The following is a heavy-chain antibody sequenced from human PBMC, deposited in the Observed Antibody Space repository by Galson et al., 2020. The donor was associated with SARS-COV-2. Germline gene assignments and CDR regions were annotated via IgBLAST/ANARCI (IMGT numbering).Heavy chain of an antibody. CDR3: ARHRNGCYDGTCYGPGWFDP. J-gene: IGHJ5*02. CDR2: FYQDGTS. CDR1: GLSVRRGHF. D-gene: IGHD3-16*01. V-gene: IGHV4-38-2*01. Sequence: SETLSLTCAVSGLSVRRGHFWGWIRQPPGKGLEWIGNFYQDGTSYYNPSLKSRVTISLDRSQNQFSRRLTSVTAADTAVYYCARHRNGCYDGTCYGPGWFDPWGQGTLVTVSS.